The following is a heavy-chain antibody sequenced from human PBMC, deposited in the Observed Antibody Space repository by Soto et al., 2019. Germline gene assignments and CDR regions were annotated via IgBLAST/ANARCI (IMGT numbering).Heavy chain of an antibody. CDR3: AREGAVAGTGSNWFDP. Sequence: GGSLRLSCAASGFTFSSYAMHWVRQAPGKGLEWVAVISYDGSNKYYADSVKGRFTISRDNSKNTLYLQMNSLRAEDTAVYYCAREGAVAGTGSNWFDPWGQGTLVTVSS. J-gene: IGHJ5*02. V-gene: IGHV3-30-3*01. CDR1: GFTFSSYA. D-gene: IGHD6-19*01. CDR2: ISYDGSNK.